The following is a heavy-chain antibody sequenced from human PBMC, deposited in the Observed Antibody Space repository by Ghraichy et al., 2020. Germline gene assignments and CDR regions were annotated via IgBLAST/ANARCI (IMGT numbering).Heavy chain of an antibody. CDR3: ARRPTGFWSGYSTIRIYFDY. J-gene: IGHJ4*02. D-gene: IGHD3-3*01. Sequence: SETLSLTCAVYGGSFSGYYWSWIRQPPGKGLEWIGEINHSGSTNYNPSLKSRVTISVDTSKNQFSLKLSSVTAADTAVYYCARRPTGFWSGYSTIRIYFDYWGQGTLVTVSS. CDR1: GGSFSGYY. CDR2: INHSGST. V-gene: IGHV4-34*01.